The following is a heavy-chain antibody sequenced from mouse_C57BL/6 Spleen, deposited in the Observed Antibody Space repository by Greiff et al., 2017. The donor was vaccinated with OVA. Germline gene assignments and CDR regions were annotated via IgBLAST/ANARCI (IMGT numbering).Heavy chain of an antibody. CDR3: TVSTGTNYFDY. J-gene: IGHJ2*01. D-gene: IGHD4-1*02. CDR1: GFTFSNYW. CDR2: IRLKSDNYAT. V-gene: IGHV6-3*01. Sequence: EVMLVESGGGLVQPGGSMKLSCVASGFTFSNYWMNWVRQSPEKGLEWVAQIRLKSDNYATHYAESVKGRFTISRDDSKSSVYLQMNNLRAEDTGIYYCTVSTGTNYFDYWGQGTTLTVSS.